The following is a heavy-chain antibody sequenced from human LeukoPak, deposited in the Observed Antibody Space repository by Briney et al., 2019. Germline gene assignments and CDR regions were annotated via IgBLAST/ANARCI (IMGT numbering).Heavy chain of an antibody. CDR3: ARFPIWEQFDY. CDR1: GGSISSYY. CDR2: IYYSGST. Sequence: SETLSLTCTVSGGSISSYYWSWIRQPPGKGLEWIGYIYYSGSTNYNPSLKSRVTISVDTSKNQFSLKLSSVTAADTAVYYCARFPIWEQFDYWGQGTLVTVSS. J-gene: IGHJ4*02. D-gene: IGHD1-26*01. V-gene: IGHV4-59*01.